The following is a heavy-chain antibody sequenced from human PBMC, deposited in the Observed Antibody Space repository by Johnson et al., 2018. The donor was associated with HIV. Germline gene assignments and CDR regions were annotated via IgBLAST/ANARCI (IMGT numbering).Heavy chain of an antibody. V-gene: IGHV3-9*01. Sequence: VQLVESGGGLVQPGRSLRLSCAASGFTFDDYAMHWVRQAPGQGLEWVSGISWNSGSICYADSVRGRFTISRDNAKNSLYLQVNSLRADDTALYYCAKVFKVSVAGAFDIWGQGTMVTVSS. CDR1: GFTFDDYA. D-gene: IGHD6-19*01. CDR2: ISWNSGSI. J-gene: IGHJ3*02. CDR3: AKVFKVSVAGAFDI.